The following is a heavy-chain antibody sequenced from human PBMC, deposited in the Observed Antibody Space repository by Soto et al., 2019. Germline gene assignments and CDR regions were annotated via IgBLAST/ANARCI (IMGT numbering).Heavy chain of an antibody. D-gene: IGHD2-15*01. CDR2: ISPDGSDT. Sequence: PGGSLRLSCADSRFTFSNDCMHWVRQAPGKGLEWVCVISPDGSDTFYAESVKGRFTISRYDSKNTIIVQLNIMRPENTAIYYSAREGVLPGQYSSVIDLWGQGPPVTV. V-gene: IGHV3-30*03. CDR3: AREGVLPGQYSSVIDL. CDR1: RFTFSNDC. J-gene: IGHJ4*03.